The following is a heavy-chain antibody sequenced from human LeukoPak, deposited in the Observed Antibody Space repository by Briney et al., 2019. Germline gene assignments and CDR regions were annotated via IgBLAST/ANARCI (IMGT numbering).Heavy chain of an antibody. V-gene: IGHV3-7*01. CDR3: ASQLSSGVFDY. D-gene: IGHD2-15*01. CDR1: GFTFSSYW. CDR2: IKQDGSEK. J-gene: IGHJ4*02. Sequence: GGSLRLSCAASGFTFSSYWMSWVRQAPGKGREWVANIKQDGSEKYYVDSVKGRFTISRDDAKNSLYLQMNSLRAEDTAVYYCASQLSSGVFDYWGQGTLVTVSS.